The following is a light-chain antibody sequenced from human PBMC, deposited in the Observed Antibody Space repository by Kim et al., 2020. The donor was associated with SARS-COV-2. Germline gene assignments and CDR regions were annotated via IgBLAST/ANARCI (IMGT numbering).Light chain of an antibody. CDR2: GAS. V-gene: IGKV3-20*01. CDR3: KQYGSSPPLT. CDR1: QSVSSSY. Sequence: EIVLTQSPGTLSLSPGERATLSCRASQSVSSSYLAWYQQKPGQAPRLLIYGASSRATGIPDRFSGSGSGTDFTLTISRLEPEDFAVYYCKQYGSSPPLTFGGGTKLET. J-gene: IGKJ4*01.